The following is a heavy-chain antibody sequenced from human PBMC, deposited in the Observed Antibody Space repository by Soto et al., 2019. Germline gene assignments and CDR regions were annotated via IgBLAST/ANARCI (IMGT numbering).Heavy chain of an antibody. CDR1: GSSISPYY. J-gene: IGHJ4*02. CDR2: IYYTGST. V-gene: IGHV4-59*01. CDR3: TRVGGYYGDYPNFDY. D-gene: IGHD4-17*01. Sequence: SETLSLTCTVSGSSISPYYWSWIRQPPGKGLQWIGYIYYTGSTKYNPSLKSRVTLSLGTSRNQLSLKLSSVTAADTAVYYCTRVGGYYGDYPNFDYWGPGTLVTVSS.